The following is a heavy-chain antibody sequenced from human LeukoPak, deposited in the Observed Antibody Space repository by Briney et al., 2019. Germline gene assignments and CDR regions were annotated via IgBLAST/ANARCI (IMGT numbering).Heavy chain of an antibody. V-gene: IGHV4-61*02. Sequence: PSETLSLTCTVPGGSISSGSYYWSWIRQPAGKGLEWIGRIYTSGSTNYNPSLKSRVTISVDTSKNQFSLKLSSVTAADTAVYYCAMFQGLYYYDSSGYQREGDYWGQGTLVTVSS. J-gene: IGHJ4*02. CDR3: AMFQGLYYYDSSGYQREGDY. CDR1: GGSISSGSYY. D-gene: IGHD3-22*01. CDR2: IYTSGST.